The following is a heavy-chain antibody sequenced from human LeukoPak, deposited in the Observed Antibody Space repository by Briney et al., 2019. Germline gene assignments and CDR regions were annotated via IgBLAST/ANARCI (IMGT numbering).Heavy chain of an antibody. CDR1: GFTFSRYA. CDR3: AKDPIIAAAGTNGYFDY. J-gene: IGHJ4*02. CDR2: LIGSGGKT. Sequence: PGGSLRLSCAASGFTFSRYAMSWVRQAPGKGLEWVSALIGSGGKTYYADSVKGRFTISRDNSKNTLYLQMNSLRAEDTAVYYCAKDPIIAAAGTNGYFDYWGQGTPVTVSS. D-gene: IGHD6-13*01. V-gene: IGHV3-23*01.